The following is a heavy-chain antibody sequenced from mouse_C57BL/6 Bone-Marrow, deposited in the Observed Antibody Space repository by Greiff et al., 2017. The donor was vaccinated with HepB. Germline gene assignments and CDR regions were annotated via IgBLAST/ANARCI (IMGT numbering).Heavy chain of an antibody. D-gene: IGHD1-1*01. J-gene: IGHJ3*01. CDR1: GFTFSNYW. CDR2: IRLKSDNYAT. Sequence: EVHLVESGGGLVQPGGSMKLSCVASGFTFSNYWMNWVRQSPEKGLEWVAQIRLKSDNYATHYAESVKGRFTISRDDSKSIVYLQMNNLRAEDTGIYYCTVYYGSSLWFAYWGQGTLVTVSA. CDR3: TVYYGSSLWFAY. V-gene: IGHV6-3*01.